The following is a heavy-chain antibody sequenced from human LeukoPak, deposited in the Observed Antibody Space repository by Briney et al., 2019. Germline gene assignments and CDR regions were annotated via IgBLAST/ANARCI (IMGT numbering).Heavy chain of an antibody. V-gene: IGHV7-4-1*02. CDR2: IDTSTGKP. J-gene: IGHJ5*02. D-gene: IGHD4-11*01. CDR3: ARDNYGAEEGIGSSLVWLDP. Sequence: ASVKVSCKASGYTFTSYYMHWVRQAPGQGLEWMGWIDTSTGKPTYAQGFTEQFVFSLDASVSTAYLQISSLKAEDTAVYYCARDNYGAEEGIGSSLVWLDPWGQGTRVTVSS. CDR1: GYTFTSYY.